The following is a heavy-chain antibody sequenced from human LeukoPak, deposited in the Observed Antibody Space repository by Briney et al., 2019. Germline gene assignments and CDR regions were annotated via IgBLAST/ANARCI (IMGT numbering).Heavy chain of an antibody. CDR2: IYYSGST. D-gene: IGHD6-19*01. CDR3: ARAIAVAGPEKAFDI. Sequence: KSSETLSLTCTVSGGSISSSSYYWGWIRQPPGKGLEWIGSIYYSGSTYYNPSLKSRVTISVDTSKNQFSLKLSSVTAADTAVYYCARAIAVAGPEKAFDIWGQGTMVTVSS. J-gene: IGHJ3*02. V-gene: IGHV4-39*07. CDR1: GGSISSSSYY.